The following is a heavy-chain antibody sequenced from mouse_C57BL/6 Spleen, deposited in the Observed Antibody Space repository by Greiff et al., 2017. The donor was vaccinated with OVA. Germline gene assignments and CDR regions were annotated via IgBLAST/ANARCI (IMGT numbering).Heavy chain of an antibody. CDR1: GYTFTDYY. CDR2: IYPGSGNT. V-gene: IGHV1-76*01. CDR3: ARAGGTGTAAY. J-gene: IGHJ3*01. D-gene: IGHD3-3*01. Sequence: VQLQQSGAELVRPGASVKLSCKASGYTFTDYYINWVKQRPGQGLEWIARIYPGSGNTYYNEKFKGKATLTAEKSSSTAYMQLSSLTSEDSAVYFCARAGGTGTAAYWGQGTLVTVSA.